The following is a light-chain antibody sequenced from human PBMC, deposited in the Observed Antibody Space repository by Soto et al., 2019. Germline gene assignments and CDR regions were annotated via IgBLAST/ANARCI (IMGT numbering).Light chain of an antibody. CDR1: SSDIGDYNY. CDR2: DVS. V-gene: IGLV2-14*01. CDR3: SSSTTNTSLVV. Sequence: QSALTQPASVSGSPGQSITISCTGTSSDIGDYNYVSWYQQYPGKVPKLVIYDVSHRPSGVSNRFSGSKYGNTASLTISGLQAEDEADYYCSSSTTNTSLVVFGGGTKLTVL. J-gene: IGLJ3*02.